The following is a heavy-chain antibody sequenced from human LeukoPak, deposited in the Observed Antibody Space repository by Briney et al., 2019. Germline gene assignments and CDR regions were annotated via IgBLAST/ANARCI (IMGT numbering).Heavy chain of an antibody. J-gene: IGHJ5*02. CDR1: GYTFSSYD. CDR2: ISAYNGNT. Sequence: GASVKVSCKASGYTFSSYDISWVRQAPGQGLEWMGWISAYNGNTNYAQMLQGRVTMTTDTSTSTAYMEVRSLRSDDTAMYYCARDVGDIVTIPAAISVPWGQGTLVTVSS. D-gene: IGHD2-2*01. CDR3: ARDVGDIVTIPAAISVP. V-gene: IGHV1-18*01.